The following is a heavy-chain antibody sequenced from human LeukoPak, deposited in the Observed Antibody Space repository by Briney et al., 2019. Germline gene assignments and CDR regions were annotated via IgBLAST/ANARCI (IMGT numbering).Heavy chain of an antibody. Sequence: SETLSLTCTVSGGSISNSSYYWGWLRQPPGKGLEWIVSIYYSGSTYYNPSLKSRVTISVDTSKNQFSLKLSSVTAADTAVYYCARHFGRSITMKRKFDLWGRGTLVTVSS. CDR3: ARHFGRSITMKRKFDL. CDR2: IYYSGST. V-gene: IGHV4-39*01. D-gene: IGHD3-22*01. CDR1: GGSISNSSYY. J-gene: IGHJ2*01.